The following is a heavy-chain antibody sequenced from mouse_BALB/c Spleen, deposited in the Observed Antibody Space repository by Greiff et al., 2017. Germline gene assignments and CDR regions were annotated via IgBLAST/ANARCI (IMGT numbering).Heavy chain of an antibody. CDR3: TRQLGLLWYFEV. D-gene: IGHD3-1*01. Sequence: EVQLQESGGGLVQPGGSMKLSCVASGFTFSNYWMNWVRQSPEKGLEWVAEIRLKSNNYATHYAESVKGRFTISRDDSKSSVYLQMNNLRAEDTGIYYCTRQLGLLWYFEVWGAGTTVTVSS. V-gene: IGHV6-6*02. CDR2: IRLKSNNYAT. J-gene: IGHJ1*01. CDR1: GFTFSNYW.